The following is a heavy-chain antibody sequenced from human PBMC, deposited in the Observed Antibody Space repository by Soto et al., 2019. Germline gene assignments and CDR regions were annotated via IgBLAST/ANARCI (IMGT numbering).Heavy chain of an antibody. Sequence: QVQLVQSGAEVKTPGSSVKVSCKASGGTFSSYAISWVRQAPGQGLEWMGGVIPIFGTANYAQKFEGRVKITADESTSTAYMELSSLRSEDTAVYYCARDRGYCSGGSCYSFLGWFDPWGQGTLVTVSS. J-gene: IGHJ5*02. CDR3: ARDRGYCSGGSCYSFLGWFDP. CDR1: GGTFSSYA. CDR2: VIPIFGTA. D-gene: IGHD2-15*01. V-gene: IGHV1-69*01.